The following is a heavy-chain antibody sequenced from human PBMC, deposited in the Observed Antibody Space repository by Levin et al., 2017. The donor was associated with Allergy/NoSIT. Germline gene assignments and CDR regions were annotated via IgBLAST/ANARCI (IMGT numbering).Heavy chain of an antibody. V-gene: IGHV3-21*01. CDR2: ISSSSTYI. Sequence: GESLKISCAASGFTFSDYTINWVRQAPGKGLEWVSTISSSSTYIYYADSVKGRFTISRDNAKNSLYLQMNSLRAEDTAVYYCARGLYYDRSGCFYFDYWGQGTLVTVSS. D-gene: IGHD3-22*01. J-gene: IGHJ4*02. CDR3: ARGLYYDRSGCFYFDY. CDR1: GFTFSDYT.